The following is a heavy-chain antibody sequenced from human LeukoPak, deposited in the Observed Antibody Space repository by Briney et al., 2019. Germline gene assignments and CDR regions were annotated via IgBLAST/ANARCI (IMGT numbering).Heavy chain of an antibody. CDR3: AREIPVTTADYGMDV. V-gene: IGHV3-30-3*01. Sequence: GGSLRLSCAASGFTFTNYTMHYVRQAPAKGLEWVAVISYDGTNKYYADSVKGRFTISRDNSKNTLYLQMNSLRTEDTAVYYCAREIPVTTADYGMDVWGQGTTVTVSS. D-gene: IGHD4-17*01. CDR2: ISYDGTNK. J-gene: IGHJ6*02. CDR1: GFTFTNYT.